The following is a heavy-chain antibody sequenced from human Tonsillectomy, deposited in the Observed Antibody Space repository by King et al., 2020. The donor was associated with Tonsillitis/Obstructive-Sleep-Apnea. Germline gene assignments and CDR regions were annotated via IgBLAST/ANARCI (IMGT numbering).Heavy chain of an antibody. CDR1: GGSISSYY. D-gene: IGHD3-3*01. V-gene: IGHV4-59*01. CDR3: AGSYYDFWSGYRDYYYMDV. Sequence: QLQESGPGLVKPSETLSLTCTVSGGSISSYYWSWIRQPPGKGLEWIGYIYYSGSTNYNPSLKSRVTISVDTSKNQFSLKLSSVTAADTAVYYCAGSYYDFWSGYRDYYYMDVWGKGTTVTVSS. J-gene: IGHJ6*03. CDR2: IYYSGST.